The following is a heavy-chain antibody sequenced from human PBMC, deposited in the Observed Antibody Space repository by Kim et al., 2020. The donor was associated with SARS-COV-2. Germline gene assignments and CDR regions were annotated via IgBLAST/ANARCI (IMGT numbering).Heavy chain of an antibody. CDR3: VKGGWGWYLYG. CDR1: GFTFTGYG. Sequence: GGSLRLSCTTSGFTFTGYGMRWVRQAPGKGLEWVAGIYGNDSKTYYVDSVEGRFTISRDNSKNTLYLQMNTLRADDTAIYYCVKGGWGWYLYGWG. D-gene: IGHD1-20*01. J-gene: IGHJ6*02. V-gene: IGHV3-23*01. CDR2: IYGNDSKT.